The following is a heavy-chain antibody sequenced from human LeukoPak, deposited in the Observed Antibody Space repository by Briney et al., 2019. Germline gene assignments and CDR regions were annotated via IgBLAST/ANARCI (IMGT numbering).Heavy chain of an antibody. J-gene: IGHJ6*03. Sequence: PSETLSLTCNVSGGSIRGYYWSWIRQPPGKGLEWIGYIYSSGSTNYNPSLKSRVTMSVDTSKNQFSLKVNSVTAADTAVYYCAKVYDSGSQAYFYYMDGWGKGTTVTISS. CDR1: GGSIRGYY. V-gene: IGHV4-59*01. CDR2: IYSSGST. D-gene: IGHD3-10*01. CDR3: AKVYDSGSQAYFYYMDG.